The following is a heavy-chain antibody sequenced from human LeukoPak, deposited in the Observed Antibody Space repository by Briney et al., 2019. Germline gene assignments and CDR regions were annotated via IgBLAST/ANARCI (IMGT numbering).Heavy chain of an antibody. CDR1: GFAFRSYS. D-gene: IGHD3-22*01. CDR2: ISSSSTYI. J-gene: IGHJ4*02. Sequence: GGSLRHSCAASGFAFRSYSMNWVRQAPGKGLEWVSSISSSSTYIYYADSVKGRFIISRDNAKNSLYLQMNSLRAEDTAVYYCAREGSRGYYPYWGQGILVTVSS. V-gene: IGHV3-21*01. CDR3: AREGSRGYYPY.